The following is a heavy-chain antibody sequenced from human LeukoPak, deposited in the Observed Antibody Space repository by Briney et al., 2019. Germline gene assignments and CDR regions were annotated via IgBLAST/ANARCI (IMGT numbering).Heavy chain of an antibody. D-gene: IGHD3-10*02. CDR3: AGITRFLDY. CDR1: GFSLSTSGIC. J-gene: IGHJ4*02. CDR2: IDWDDDK. V-gene: IGHV2-70*11. Sequence: SGPALVKPTQTLTLTCTFSGFSLSTSGICVNWIRQPPGKALEWLARIDWDDDKYYSTSLKTRLTISKDTSKNQVVLTMTNMDPVDTATYYCAGITRFLDYWGQGTLVTVSS.